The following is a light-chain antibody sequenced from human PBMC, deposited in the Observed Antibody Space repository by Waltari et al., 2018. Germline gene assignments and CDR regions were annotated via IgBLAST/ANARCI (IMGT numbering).Light chain of an antibody. CDR1: QSIGSF. CDR2: DAF. Sequence: EIVLTQSPATLSLSPGERATLSCRASQSIGSFLAWYQQKVGQAPRLLIYDAFNRAPGVPARFSGSGSGTDFTLTISSLEPEDFVVYFCQQRSNWPRTFGQGTKLEIQ. CDR3: QQRSNWPRT. J-gene: IGKJ2*01. V-gene: IGKV3-11*01.